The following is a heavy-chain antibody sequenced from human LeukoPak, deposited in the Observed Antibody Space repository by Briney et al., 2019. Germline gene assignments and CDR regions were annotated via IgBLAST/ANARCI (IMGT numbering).Heavy chain of an antibody. J-gene: IGHJ4*02. CDR1: GGSISSYY. V-gene: IGHV4-59*01. D-gene: IGHD3-22*01. CDR3: ARVSDGYYDGSGYYFDY. Sequence: PSETLSLTCTVSGGSISSYYWSWIRQPPGKGLEWIGYIYYSGSTNYNPSLKSRVTISVDTSKNQFSLKLSSVTAADTAVYYCARVSDGYYDGSGYYFDYWGQGTLVTVSS. CDR2: IYYSGST.